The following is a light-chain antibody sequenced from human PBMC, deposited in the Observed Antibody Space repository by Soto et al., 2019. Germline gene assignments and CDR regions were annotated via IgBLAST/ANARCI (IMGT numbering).Light chain of an antibody. CDR1: QSVTSNF. V-gene: IGKV3-20*01. Sequence: EIVLTQSPRTLSLSPGERATLSCRASQSVTSNFLAWYQQKPGQTPRLFIYGASSSPTGVTDRFSGSGSGTDFTLTISSLEPEDFAVSYCQQYGSSPRTFGQRTKLEIK. CDR3: QQYGSSPRT. J-gene: IGKJ2*01. CDR2: GAS.